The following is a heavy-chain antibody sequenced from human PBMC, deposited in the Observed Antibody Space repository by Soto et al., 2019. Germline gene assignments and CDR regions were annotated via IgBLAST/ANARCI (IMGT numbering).Heavy chain of an antibody. CDR3: ARDPIYDSSGYYAL. J-gene: IGHJ4*02. CDR1: GFTVSSNY. D-gene: IGHD3-22*01. V-gene: IGHV3-66*01. CDR2: IYSGGST. Sequence: GGSLRLSCAASGFTVSSNYMSWVRQAPGKGLEWVSVIYSGGSTYYADSVKGRFTISRDNSKNTLYLQMNSLRAEDTAVYYCARDPIYDSSGYYALWGQGTLVTVSS.